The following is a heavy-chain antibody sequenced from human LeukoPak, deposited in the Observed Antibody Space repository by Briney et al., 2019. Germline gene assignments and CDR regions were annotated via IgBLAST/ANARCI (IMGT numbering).Heavy chain of an antibody. Sequence: GGSLRLSCEASGFTFSDYWMSWVRQAPGKGLEWVSYISSSGSTIYYADSVKGRFTISRDNAKNSLYLQMNSLRAEDTAVYYCAELGITMIGGVWGKGTTVTISS. CDR2: ISSSGSTI. J-gene: IGHJ6*04. CDR3: AELGITMIGGV. D-gene: IGHD3-10*02. CDR1: GFTFSDYW. V-gene: IGHV3-48*03.